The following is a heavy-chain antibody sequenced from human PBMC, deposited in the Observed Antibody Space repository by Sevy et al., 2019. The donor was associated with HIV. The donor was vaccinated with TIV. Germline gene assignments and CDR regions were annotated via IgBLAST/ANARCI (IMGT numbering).Heavy chain of an antibody. CDR2: IKQDGTDK. J-gene: IGHJ4*02. Sequence: GGSLRLSCAASGFTFATYWMTWVRQAPGKGLEWVAYIKQDGTDKYYVDSVRGRFTISRDNGKNSLYLQMSSLRAEDTAVYFCARALADWGSFHHSSWGRGTLVTVSS. CDR3: ARALADWGSFHHSS. V-gene: IGHV3-7*01. D-gene: IGHD3-16*01. CDR1: GFTFATYW.